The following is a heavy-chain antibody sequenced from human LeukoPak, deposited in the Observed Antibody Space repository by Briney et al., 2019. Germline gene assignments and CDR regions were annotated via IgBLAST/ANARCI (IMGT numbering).Heavy chain of an antibody. CDR2: INPNSGGT. J-gene: IGHJ5*02. CDR1: GGTFSSYA. D-gene: IGHD2-15*01. Sequence: GASVKVSCKASGGTFSSYAISWVRQAPGQGLEWMGWINPNSGGTNYAQKFQGRVTMTRDTSISTAYMELSRLRSDDTAVYYCARNRRVVVAATAAWFDPWGQGTLVTVSS. V-gene: IGHV1-2*02. CDR3: ARNRRVVVAATAAWFDP.